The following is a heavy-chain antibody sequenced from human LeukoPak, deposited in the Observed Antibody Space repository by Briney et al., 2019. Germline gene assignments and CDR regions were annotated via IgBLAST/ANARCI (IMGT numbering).Heavy chain of an antibody. CDR2: IYYSGST. J-gene: IGHJ3*02. V-gene: IGHV4-59*08. D-gene: IGHD1-26*01. CDR3: ATRSYGIDNAFDI. CDR1: GGSISSYY. Sequence: PSETLSLTCTVSGGSISSYYWSWIRQPPGKGLEWIGYIYYSGSTNYNPSLKSRVTISVDTSKNQFSMKLSSVTAADTAVYYCATRSYGIDNAFDIWGQGTMVTVSS.